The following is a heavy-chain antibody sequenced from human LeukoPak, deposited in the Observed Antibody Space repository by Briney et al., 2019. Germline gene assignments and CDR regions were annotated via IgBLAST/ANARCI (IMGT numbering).Heavy chain of an antibody. CDR2: ISSSGSHT. Sequence: PGGSLRLSCAASGFTFSDYYMSWIRQAPGKGLEWVSYISSSGSHTNYADSVKGRFTISRDNAKNSLSLQVNSLGADDTAVYYCARVGSIAAAGTPDYWGQGTLVTVSS. V-gene: IGHV3-11*06. D-gene: IGHD6-13*01. J-gene: IGHJ4*02. CDR1: GFTFSDYY. CDR3: ARVGSIAAAGTPDY.